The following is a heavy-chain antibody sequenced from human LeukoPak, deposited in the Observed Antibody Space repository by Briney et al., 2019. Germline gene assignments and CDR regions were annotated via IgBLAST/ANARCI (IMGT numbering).Heavy chain of an antibody. Sequence: SETLSLTCTVSGGSISSYYWSWIRQPPGKGLEWIGYFSYSGTTNYNPSLKSRVTISVDTSKNQFSLKLTSVTAADTAVYYCARSRVANDWFDSWGQGTLVTVSS. CDR1: GGSISSYY. CDR2: FSYSGTT. V-gene: IGHV4-59*01. CDR3: ARSRVANDWFDS. D-gene: IGHD2-15*01. J-gene: IGHJ5*01.